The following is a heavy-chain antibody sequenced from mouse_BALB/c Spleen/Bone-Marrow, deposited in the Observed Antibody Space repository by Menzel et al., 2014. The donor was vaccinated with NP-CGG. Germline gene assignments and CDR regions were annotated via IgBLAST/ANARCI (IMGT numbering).Heavy chain of an antibody. J-gene: IGHJ4*01. V-gene: IGHV14-4*02. CDR2: IDPENGDT. CDR3: NGNYYAMDY. D-gene: IGHD2-1*01. Sequence: EVKLMESGAELVRSGASVKLSCTASGFNIKDYYMHWVKQRPEQGLEWIGWIDPENGDTEYAPKFQGKATMTADTSSNTAYLQLSSLTSEDTAVYYCNGNYYAMDYRGQGPSVTVPS. CDR1: GFNIKDYY.